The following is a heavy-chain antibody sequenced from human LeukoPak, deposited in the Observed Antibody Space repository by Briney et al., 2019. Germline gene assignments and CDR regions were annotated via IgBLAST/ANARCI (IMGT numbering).Heavy chain of an antibody. V-gene: IGHV3-53*01. D-gene: IGHD3-22*01. J-gene: IGHJ4*02. Sequence: PGGSLRLSCAASGFTFSSYALSWAPQAPGKGLEWVSVIYSGGSTYYADSVKGRFTISRDNSKNTLYLQMNSLRAEDTAVYYCAREGGYYDSSGYPFDYWGQGALVTVSS. CDR2: IYSGGST. CDR3: AREGGYYDSSGYPFDY. CDR1: GFTFSSYA.